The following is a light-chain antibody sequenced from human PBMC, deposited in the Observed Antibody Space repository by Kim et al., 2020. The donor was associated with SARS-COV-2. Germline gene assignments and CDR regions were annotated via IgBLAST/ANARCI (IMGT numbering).Light chain of an antibody. V-gene: IGLV3-1*01. J-gene: IGLJ2*01. CDR1: KLGDKY. CDR2: QVT. CDR3: QAWDSTTVV. Sequence: SYELTQPPSVSVSPGQTATITCSGDKLGDKYSYWYQQKPGQSPVLVIYQVTKRPSGIPERFSGSSSGNTATLTISGTQAMDEADYYCQAWDSTTVVFGGRTQLTVL.